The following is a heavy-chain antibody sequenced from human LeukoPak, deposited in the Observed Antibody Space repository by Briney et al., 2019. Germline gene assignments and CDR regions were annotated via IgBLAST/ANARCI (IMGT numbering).Heavy chain of an antibody. CDR3: AHGSMYQLDY. Sequence: GDLRLSCAASGFTFSSHGMSWVRQAPGKGLEWVSGIVGGAGGTYYADSVKGRFTISRDNSKNTLYLQMNSLRAEDTAVYYCAHGSMYQLDYWGQGTLVTVSS. CDR2: IVGGAGGT. V-gene: IGHV3-23*01. D-gene: IGHD2-2*01. J-gene: IGHJ4*02. CDR1: GFTFSSHG.